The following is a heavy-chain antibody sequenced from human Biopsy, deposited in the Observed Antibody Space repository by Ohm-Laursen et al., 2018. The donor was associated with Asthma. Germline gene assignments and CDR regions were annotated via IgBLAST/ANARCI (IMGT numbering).Heavy chain of an antibody. J-gene: IGHJ6*02. CDR3: ARVDGVVEAATRLGGMDV. CDR2: INGKSNSI. V-gene: IGHV3-11*06. Sequence: TSGGYYWTWIRQHPGKGLEWISYINGKSNSIEYADSVKGRFTISRDNSKNTLYLQMTSLSAEDSAVYYCARVDGVVEAATRLGGMDVWGQGTTVTVSS. CDR1: TSGGYY. D-gene: IGHD2-15*01.